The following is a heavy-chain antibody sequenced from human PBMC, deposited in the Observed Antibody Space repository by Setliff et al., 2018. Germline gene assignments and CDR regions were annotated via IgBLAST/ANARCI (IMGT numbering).Heavy chain of an antibody. CDR2: ITPNSGGT. Sequence: ASVKVSCKASGYTFTGYYMYWVRQAPGQGLEWMGWITPNSGGTNYAQKFQGRVTMTRDTSITTAFMEPSRLRSDDTAVYYCARGPYSSGWYYFDYWGQGTLVTVSS. CDR3: ARGPYSSGWYYFDY. V-gene: IGHV1-2*02. J-gene: IGHJ4*02. CDR1: GYTFTGYY. D-gene: IGHD6-19*01.